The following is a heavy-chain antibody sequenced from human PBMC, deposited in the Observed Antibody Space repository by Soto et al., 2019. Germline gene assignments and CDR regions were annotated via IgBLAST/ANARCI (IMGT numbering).Heavy chain of an antibody. D-gene: IGHD2-2*01. J-gene: IGHJ5*02. CDR2: IYPTGST. V-gene: IGHV4-4*07. CDR1: GGSFSSYY. CDR3: ATGRSEVVPGAMDT. Sequence: QVQLQESGPGLVKPSETLSLSCTVSGGSFSSYYCNWDRKSAGKGLEWIGRIYPTGSTTYNPSLKSRPTMSVDTSKNQFSLRLTSMTAADTAVYYCATGRSEVVPGAMDTWGQGTLVTVSS.